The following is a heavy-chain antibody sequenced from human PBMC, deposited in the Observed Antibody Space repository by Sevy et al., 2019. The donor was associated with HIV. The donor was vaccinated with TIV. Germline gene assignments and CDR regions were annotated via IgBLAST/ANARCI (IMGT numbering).Heavy chain of an antibody. V-gene: IGHV1-18*01. CDR1: GYTFTSYG. Sequence: ASVKVSCKASGYTFTSYGISWVRQAPGQGLEWMGWISAYNGNTNYAQKLQGRVTMTTDTSTSTAYMELRSLRSDDTAVYYCARGGPYCDILTGLVWFDPWGQGTLVTVSS. CDR3: ARGGPYCDILTGLVWFDP. J-gene: IGHJ5*02. CDR2: ISAYNGNT. D-gene: IGHD3-9*01.